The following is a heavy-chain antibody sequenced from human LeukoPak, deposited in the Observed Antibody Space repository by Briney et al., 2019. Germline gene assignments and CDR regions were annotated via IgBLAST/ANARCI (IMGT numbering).Heavy chain of an antibody. D-gene: IGHD4-17*01. CDR2: MYNNGNT. V-gene: IGHV3-53*01. J-gene: IGHJ4*02. CDR3: ARVGGDRVAY. CDR1: GFSVTNNY. Sequence: GGSLRLSCAVSGFSVTNNYMSWVRQAPGKGLEWVSVMYNNGNTHYADSVKGRFTISRDNAKNTLYLQMNSLRPEDTAVYYCARVGGDRVAYWGQGTLVTVSS.